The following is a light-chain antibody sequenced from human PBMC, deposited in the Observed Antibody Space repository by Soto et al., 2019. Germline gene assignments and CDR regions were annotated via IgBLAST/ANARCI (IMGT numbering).Light chain of an antibody. Sequence: EIVMTQSPATLSVSPGERATLSCRASQSVSSYLACYQQKPSQAPRLLIYDASNRATGIPARFSGSGSGTDFILTISSLEPEDFAVYYCQQRSNWPPSTFGQGTRLEIK. J-gene: IGKJ5*01. CDR3: QQRSNWPPST. CDR2: DAS. CDR1: QSVSSY. V-gene: IGKV3-11*01.